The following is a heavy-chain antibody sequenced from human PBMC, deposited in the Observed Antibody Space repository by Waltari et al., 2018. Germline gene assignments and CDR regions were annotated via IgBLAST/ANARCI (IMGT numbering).Heavy chain of an antibody. CDR3: ARPGAGVDAFDI. J-gene: IGHJ3*02. CDR1: GGTFSSYA. Sequence: QVQLVQSGAEVTKPGSSVKVSCKASGGTFSSYATSWVRQAPGQGLEWMGGIIPIFGTANYAQKFQGRVTITADKSTSTAYMELSSLRSEDTAVYYCARPGAGVDAFDIWGQGTMVTVSS. D-gene: IGHD1-26*01. V-gene: IGHV1-69*14. CDR2: IIPIFGTA.